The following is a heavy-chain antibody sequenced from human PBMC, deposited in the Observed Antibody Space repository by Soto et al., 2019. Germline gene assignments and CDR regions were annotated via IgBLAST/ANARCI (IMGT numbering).Heavy chain of an antibody. V-gene: IGHV4-34*01. CDR2: INHSVST. J-gene: IGHJ4*02. CDR3: ARGRVTYYYGSGSYYIDY. Sequence: XGTLSLIFAVYGGSVSGYEWSGIRQPPGKGLEWIGEINHSVSTNYNPSLKSRVTISVDTSKNQFSLKLSSVTAADTAVYYCARGRVTYYYGSGSYYIDYWGQGTLVTVSS. D-gene: IGHD3-10*01. CDR1: GGSVSGYE.